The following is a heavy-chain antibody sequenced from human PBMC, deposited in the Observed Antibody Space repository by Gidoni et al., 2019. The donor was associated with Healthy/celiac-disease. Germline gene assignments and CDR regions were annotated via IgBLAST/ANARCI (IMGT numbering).Heavy chain of an antibody. CDR3: ARANRSSSWPPICGYFDL. CDR2: IYYSGST. Sequence: GLEWIGYIYYSGSTNYNPSLKSRVTISVDTSKNQFSLKLSSVTAADTAVYYCARANRSSSWPPICGYFDLWGRGTLVTVSS. V-gene: IGHV4-59*01. J-gene: IGHJ2*01. D-gene: IGHD6-6*01.